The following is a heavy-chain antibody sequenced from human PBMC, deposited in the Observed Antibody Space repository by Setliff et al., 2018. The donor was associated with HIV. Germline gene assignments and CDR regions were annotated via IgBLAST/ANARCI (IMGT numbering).Heavy chain of an antibody. Sequence: ASVKVSCKASGYTFNNYGISWVRQAPGQGLEWMGWINTHSGYTNYAQNVQGRVTVTMDTSTSTAYMELRSLKYDDTAVYYCARGKTWLRFVDYWGQGTLVTVSS. CDR3: ARGKTWLRFVDY. V-gene: IGHV1-18*01. CDR2: INTHSGYT. J-gene: IGHJ4*02. CDR1: GYTFNNYG. D-gene: IGHD5-12*01.